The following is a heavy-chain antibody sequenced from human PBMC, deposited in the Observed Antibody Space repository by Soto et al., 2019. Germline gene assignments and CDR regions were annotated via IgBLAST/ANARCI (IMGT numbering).Heavy chain of an antibody. J-gene: IGHJ1*01. CDR2: ISYDGSNK. CDR1: GFTFSSYG. Sequence: GGSLRLSCAAPGFTFSSYGMHWVRQAPGKGLEWVAVISYDGSNKYYADSVKGRFTISRDNSKNTLYLQMNSLRAEDTAVYYCAKAPHWGQGTLVTVSS. V-gene: IGHV3-30*18. CDR3: AKAPH.